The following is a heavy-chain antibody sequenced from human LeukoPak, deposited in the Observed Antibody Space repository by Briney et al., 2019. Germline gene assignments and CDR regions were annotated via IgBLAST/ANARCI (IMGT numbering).Heavy chain of an antibody. CDR3: ARVGTAAATADY. CDR2: INPRGGST. Sequence: ASVKVSCKASGYTFTGYYMHWVRQAPGQRPEWMGIINPRGGSTDYSQKFQGRVTMTSDTSTSTVYMELSSLKFEDTVVYFCARVGTAAATADYWGQGTLVTVSS. D-gene: IGHD6-25*01. J-gene: IGHJ4*02. V-gene: IGHV1-46*01. CDR1: GYTFTGYY.